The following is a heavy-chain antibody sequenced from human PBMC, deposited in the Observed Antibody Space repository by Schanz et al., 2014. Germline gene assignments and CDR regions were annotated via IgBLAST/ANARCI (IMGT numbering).Heavy chain of an antibody. CDR3: VSQAGSPNY. J-gene: IGHJ4*02. V-gene: IGHV3-7*02. Sequence: EVQLVESGGGLVQPGGSLRLSCTASGFTFSDYCMSWVRQAPGKGPEWVANIKHDGSVKDYVDSVEGRFTISRDNAKRSLLLQMSSLRVEDAAVYFGVSQAGSPNYWGQGTLVTVSS. CDR1: GFTFSDYC. D-gene: IGHD6-13*01. CDR2: IKHDGSVK.